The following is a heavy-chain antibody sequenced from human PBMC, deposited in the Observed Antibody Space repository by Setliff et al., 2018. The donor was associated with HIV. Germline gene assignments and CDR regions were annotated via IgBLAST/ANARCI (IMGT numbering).Heavy chain of an antibody. CDR1: GYTFSTYD. J-gene: IGHJ4*02. Sequence: ASVKVSCKASGYTFSTYDFNWVRQAAGQGLEWMGWINTNTGNPTYAQGFTGRFVFSLDTSVSTAYLQISSLKAEDTAVYYCARGDGEIAVAGTCDYWGQGTLVTVSS. CDR2: INTNTGNP. V-gene: IGHV7-4-1*02. CDR3: ARGDGEIAVAGTCDY. D-gene: IGHD6-19*01.